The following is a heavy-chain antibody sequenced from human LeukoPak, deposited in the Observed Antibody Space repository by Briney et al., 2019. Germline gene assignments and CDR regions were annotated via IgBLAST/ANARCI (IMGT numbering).Heavy chain of an antibody. CDR1: GFTFSSYA. J-gene: IGHJ4*02. D-gene: IGHD1-26*01. Sequence: GGSLRLSCAASGFTFSSYAMNWVRQAPGKGLEWVSAISGGGGSTYNADSVKGRFTTSRDNSKNTLYLQLNSLRDEDTAVYYCAKDSRKYSGSYTFDNWGQGTLVTVSS. CDR2: ISGGGGST. CDR3: AKDSRKYSGSYTFDN. V-gene: IGHV3-23*01.